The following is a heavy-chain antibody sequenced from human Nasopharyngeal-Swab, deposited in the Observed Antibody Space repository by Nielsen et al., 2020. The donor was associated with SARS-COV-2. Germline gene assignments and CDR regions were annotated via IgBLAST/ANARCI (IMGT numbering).Heavy chain of an antibody. J-gene: IGHJ6*02. CDR1: GGSFSGYY. Sequence: GSLRLSCAVYGGSFSGYYWGWIRQPPGKGLEWIGSIYYSGSTYYNPSLKSRVTISVDTSKNQFSLKLSSVTAADTAVYYCARQSISDYYYGMDVWGQGTTVTVSS. D-gene: IGHD6-6*01. CDR3: ARQSISDYYYGMDV. CDR2: IYYSGST. V-gene: IGHV4-39*01.